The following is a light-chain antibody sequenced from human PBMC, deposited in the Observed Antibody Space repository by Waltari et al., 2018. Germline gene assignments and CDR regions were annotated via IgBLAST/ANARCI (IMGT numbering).Light chain of an antibody. J-gene: IGKJ1*01. Sequence: DIQMTQSPSSVSASLGDRVTITCRASQDISRYLAWYQQTPGRSPKLLIFDTSSLQSGVPSRFSGSGSGTDFTLTISSLQPEDFATYYCQQTYSTWTFGQGTAVEIK. V-gene: IGKV1D-12*01. CDR3: QQTYSTWT. CDR2: DTS. CDR1: QDISRY.